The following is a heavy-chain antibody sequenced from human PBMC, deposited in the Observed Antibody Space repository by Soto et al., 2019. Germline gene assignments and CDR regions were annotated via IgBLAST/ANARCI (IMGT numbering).Heavy chain of an antibody. CDR1: GGTFSSYA. J-gene: IGHJ6*02. D-gene: IGHD2-8*01. V-gene: IGHV1-69*13. Sequence: GASVKVSCKASGGTFSSYAISWVRQAPGQGLEWMGGIIPIFGTANYAQKFQGRVTITADESTSTAYMELSSLRSEDTAVYYCARDKMAGSRDYYYGMDVWGQGTTVTVSS. CDR2: IIPIFGTA. CDR3: ARDKMAGSRDYYYGMDV.